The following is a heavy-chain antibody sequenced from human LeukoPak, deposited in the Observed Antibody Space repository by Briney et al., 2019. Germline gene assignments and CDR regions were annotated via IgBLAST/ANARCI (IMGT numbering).Heavy chain of an antibody. V-gene: IGHV1-18*01. CDR2: ISAYNGNT. J-gene: IGHJ4*02. CDR1: GYTFTSYG. CDR3: ARDQNQGYYDSSGYYGY. Sequence: ASVKVSCKASGYTFTSYGISWVRQAPGQGLEWMGWISAYNGNTNYAQKLQGRVTMTTDTSTSTAYMELRSLRSDDTAVYYCARDQNQGYYDSSGYYGYWGQGTLVTVSS. D-gene: IGHD3-22*01.